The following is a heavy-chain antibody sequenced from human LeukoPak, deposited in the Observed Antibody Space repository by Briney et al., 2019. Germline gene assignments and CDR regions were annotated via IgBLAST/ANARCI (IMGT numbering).Heavy chain of an antibody. D-gene: IGHD5-18*01. Sequence: GGSLRLSCVASGLTVSNHWTSWVRQAPGKGLEWVANIREERGQEYYVDSVKGRFTISKNSAKNSLYLQMNTLRVEDTAMYYCASLDTAKQPLANHWGQGTLVTVSS. J-gene: IGHJ5*02. CDR2: IREERGQE. CDR3: ASLDTAKQPLANH. V-gene: IGHV3-7*03. CDR1: GLTVSNHW.